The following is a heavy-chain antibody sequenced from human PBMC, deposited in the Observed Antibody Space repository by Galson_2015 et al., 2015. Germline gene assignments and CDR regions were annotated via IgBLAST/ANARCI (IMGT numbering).Heavy chain of an antibody. J-gene: IGHJ4*02. CDR2: ISSSGSTI. CDR1: GFTFSSYE. D-gene: IGHD2-2*03. CDR3: ARHSGSDGYGLLFEY. Sequence: SLRLSCAASGFTFSSYEINWVRQAPGKGLEWVSCISSSGSTIYYADSVKGRFTISRDNAKNSLYLQMNSLTAEDTAVYYCARHSGSDGYGLLFEYWGQGTLVAVSS. V-gene: IGHV3-48*03.